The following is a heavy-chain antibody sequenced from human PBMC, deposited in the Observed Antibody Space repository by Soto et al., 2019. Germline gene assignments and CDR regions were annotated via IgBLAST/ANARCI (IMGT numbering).Heavy chain of an antibody. V-gene: IGHV3-9*01. D-gene: IGHD2-21*02. CDR1: GFTFDDYA. Sequence: DVQLVESGGGLVQPGRSLRLSCAASGFTFDDYAMHWVRQAPGKGLEWVSGISWNSGSIGYADSVKGRFTISRDNAKNSLYLQMNSLRAEDTALYYCAKVSMGDANPLFDYWGQGTLVTVSS. J-gene: IGHJ4*02. CDR2: ISWNSGSI. CDR3: AKVSMGDANPLFDY.